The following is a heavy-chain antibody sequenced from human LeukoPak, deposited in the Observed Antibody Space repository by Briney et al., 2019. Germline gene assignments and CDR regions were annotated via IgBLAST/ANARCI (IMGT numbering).Heavy chain of an antibody. Sequence: GGSLRLSCAASKFNFSSYWMIWVRQAPGKGLEWVANIKQDGSETYYVDSVKGRFTISRDNAKNSLYLQMNSLRAEDTAVYFCTRDGMEVWGQGTTVIVSS. V-gene: IGHV3-7*01. CDR3: TRDGMEV. CDR1: KFNFSSYW. J-gene: IGHJ6*02. CDR2: IKQDGSET.